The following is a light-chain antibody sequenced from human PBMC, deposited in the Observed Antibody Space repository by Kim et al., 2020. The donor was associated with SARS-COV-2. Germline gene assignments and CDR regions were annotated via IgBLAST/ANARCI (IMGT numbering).Light chain of an antibody. V-gene: IGKV3-20*01. Sequence: EIVLTQSPGTLSLSPGERATLSCRASQSVSSSYLGWYQQKPGQAPRLLIYGASSRATGIPDRFSGSGSGTDFTLTISRLEPEEFAVYYCQQYGSSPWTFGQGTKVDIK. J-gene: IGKJ1*01. CDR2: GAS. CDR3: QQYGSSPWT. CDR1: QSVSSSY.